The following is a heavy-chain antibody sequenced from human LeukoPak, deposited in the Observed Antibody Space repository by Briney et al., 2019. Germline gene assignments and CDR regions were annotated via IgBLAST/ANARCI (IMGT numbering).Heavy chain of an antibody. Sequence: SETLSLTCAVSGYSISSGYYWGRIRQPPGKGLEWIGSIYHSGSTYYNPSLKSRVTISVDTSKNQFSLKLSSVTAADTAVYYCARRYGSGWPTFDYWGQGTPVTVSS. CDR3: ARRYGSGWPTFDY. D-gene: IGHD6-19*01. J-gene: IGHJ4*02. CDR2: IYHSGST. CDR1: GYSISSGYY. V-gene: IGHV4-38-2*01.